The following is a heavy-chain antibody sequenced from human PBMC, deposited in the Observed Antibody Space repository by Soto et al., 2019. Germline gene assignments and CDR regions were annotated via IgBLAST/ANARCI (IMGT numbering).Heavy chain of an antibody. Sequence: EEQLVESGGGLTQPGGSLRLSCAASGFTFSSYNMNWVRQAPGKGLEWVSSISSSSTTISYADSVQGRFTTSRDNAKNSLSLQMNSLRDEDTAVYYCARTTMVPLLHVWGQGTAVTVSS. V-gene: IGHV3-48*02. CDR3: ARTTMVPLLHV. D-gene: IGHD3-10*01. CDR2: ISSSSTTI. J-gene: IGHJ6*02. CDR1: GFTFSSYN.